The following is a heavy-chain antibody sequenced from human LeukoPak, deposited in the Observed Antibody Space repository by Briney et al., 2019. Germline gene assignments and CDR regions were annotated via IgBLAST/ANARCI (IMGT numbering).Heavy chain of an antibody. CDR3: ARAKGYCSSTSCYGGLDY. J-gene: IGHJ4*02. CDR1: GGSISSYY. V-gene: IGHV4-59*12. D-gene: IGHD2-2*01. Sequence: SETLSLTCTVSGGSISSYYWSWIRQPPGKGLEWIGYIYYSGSTNYNPSLKSRVTISVDTSKNQFSLKLSSVTAADTAVYYCARAKGYCSSTSCYGGLDYWGQGTLVTVSS. CDR2: IYYSGST.